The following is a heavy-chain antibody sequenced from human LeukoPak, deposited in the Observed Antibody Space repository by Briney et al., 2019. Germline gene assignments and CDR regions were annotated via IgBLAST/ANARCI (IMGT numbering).Heavy chain of an antibody. CDR1: GYTFTSYG. Sequence: ASVKVSRKASGYTFTSYGISWVRQAPGQGLEWMGWISAYNGNTNYAQKLQGRVTMTTDTSTSTAYMELRSLRSDDTAVYYCARDGMDTAMVPFDYWGQGTLVTVSS. V-gene: IGHV1-18*04. CDR2: ISAYNGNT. CDR3: ARDGMDTAMVPFDY. D-gene: IGHD5-18*01. J-gene: IGHJ4*02.